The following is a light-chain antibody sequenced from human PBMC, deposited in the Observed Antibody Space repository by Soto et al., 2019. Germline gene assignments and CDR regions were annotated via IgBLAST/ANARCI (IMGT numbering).Light chain of an antibody. Sequence: DIQMPQSPSSLSASVGDRVTITCRASQGISNYLAWYQQKPGKVPTLLIYAASTLQSGVPSRFSGSGSGTDFTRTISSLQPEDVATYYCQKYNSAPRTCGQGTKVEIK. V-gene: IGKV1-27*01. CDR2: AAS. J-gene: IGKJ1*01. CDR3: QKYNSAPRT. CDR1: QGISNY.